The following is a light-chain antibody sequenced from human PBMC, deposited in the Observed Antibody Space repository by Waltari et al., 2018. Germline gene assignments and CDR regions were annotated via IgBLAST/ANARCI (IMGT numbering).Light chain of an antibody. J-gene: IGKJ1*01. CDR2: GAS. CDR3: QQYGNSPPWT. Sequence: EIVLTQSPGTLSLSPGERATLSCRASQSVTSSYLAWYQQKPGQAPRLLIYGASYRATDIPDRFSGSGSGTDFTLTISRLEPEDFAVYYCQQYGNSPPWTFGQGTKVEIK. V-gene: IGKV3-20*01. CDR1: QSVTSSY.